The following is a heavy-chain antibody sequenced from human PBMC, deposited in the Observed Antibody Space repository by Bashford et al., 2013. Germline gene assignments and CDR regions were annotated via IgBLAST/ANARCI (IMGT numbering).Heavy chain of an antibody. CDR2: ISGTADRT. CDR3: AGRIGEFLYVFDF. D-gene: IGHD3-10*01. V-gene: IGHV3-23*01. J-gene: IGHJ4*02. Sequence: VRQASRKGLECVSAISGTADRTYYANSVEGRFTISKDNSKDTLYLQMNSLRAEDTATYYCAGRIGEFLYVFDFWGQGTQVTVSS.